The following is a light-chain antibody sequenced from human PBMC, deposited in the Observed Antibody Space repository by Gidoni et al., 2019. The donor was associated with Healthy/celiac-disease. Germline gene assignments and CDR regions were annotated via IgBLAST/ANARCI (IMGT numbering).Light chain of an antibody. V-gene: IGKV3-11*01. CDR1: QSVSSY. J-gene: IGKJ5*01. CDR3: PQRSNWPPIT. CDR2: DAS. Sequence: EIVLTQSPATLSLSPGERATLSCRASQSVSSYLAWYQQKPGQAPRLLIYDASNRATGIPARFSGIWSGTDFTLTISSLEPEDFAVYYCPQRSNWPPITFGQGTRLEIK.